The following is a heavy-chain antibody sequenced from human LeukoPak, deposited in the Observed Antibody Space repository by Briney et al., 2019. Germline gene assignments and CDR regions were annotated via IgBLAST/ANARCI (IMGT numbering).Heavy chain of an antibody. V-gene: IGHV3-23*01. Sequence: GGSLRLSCAASGFTFPNYAMSWVRQAPGKGLEWVSGISNSGGNTNYADSVKGRFTISRDNAKNSLYLQMNSLRAEDTAVYYCARDRPYSGSHGGDYWGQGTLVTVSS. CDR2: ISNSGGNT. CDR3: ARDRPYSGSHGGDY. CDR1: GFTFPNYA. D-gene: IGHD1-26*01. J-gene: IGHJ4*02.